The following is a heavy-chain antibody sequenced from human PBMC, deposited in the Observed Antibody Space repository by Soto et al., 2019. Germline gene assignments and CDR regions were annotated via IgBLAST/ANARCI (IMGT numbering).Heavy chain of an antibody. CDR1: GFTFDDYA. J-gene: IGHJ6*02. CDR2: ISWNSGSI. CDR3: AKDLIAGYGLDV. Sequence: DVQLVESGGDLVQPGRSLRLSCAASGFTFDDYAMHWVRQAPGKGLEWVSGISWNSGSIGYADSVKGRFTVSRDNAKRSLFLQMNSLRVEDTALYYCAKDLIAGYGLDVWGQGTTVTVSS. V-gene: IGHV3-9*01. D-gene: IGHD6-13*01.